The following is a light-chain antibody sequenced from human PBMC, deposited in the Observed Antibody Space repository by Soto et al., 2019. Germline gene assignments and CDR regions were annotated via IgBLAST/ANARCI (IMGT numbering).Light chain of an antibody. Sequence: DIVLTQSPATLSLSPGQTATLSCRASQRVSSYLAWYQQKAGQAPRLLIYEGSNRATGIPTRFSGSGSGTDFTLTISRLEPEDFAVYYCQQYGNSGVTFGPGTKVDIK. V-gene: IGKV3-11*01. CDR1: QRVSSY. CDR2: EGS. CDR3: QQYGNSGVT. J-gene: IGKJ3*01.